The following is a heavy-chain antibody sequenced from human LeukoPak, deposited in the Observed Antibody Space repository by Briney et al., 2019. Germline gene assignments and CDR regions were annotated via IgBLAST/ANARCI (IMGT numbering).Heavy chain of an antibody. J-gene: IGHJ4*02. Sequence: GGSLRLSCAASGFTFSSYSMDWVRQAPGKGLEWVSSITTSSSHIYYADSVKGRFTISRDNARNSLYLQMDSLRAEDTAVYYCARRGSGYTEPIDYWGQGTLVTFSS. CDR2: ITTSSSHI. D-gene: IGHD5-12*01. CDR1: GFTFSSYS. V-gene: IGHV3-21*01. CDR3: ARRGSGYTEPIDY.